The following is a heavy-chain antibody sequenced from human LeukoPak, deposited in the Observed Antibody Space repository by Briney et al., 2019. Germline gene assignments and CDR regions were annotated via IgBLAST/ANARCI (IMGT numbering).Heavy chain of an antibody. CDR3: TTIKRGNIFGYFDF. CDR2: VFDSGRT. Sequence: IRQTPGKGLEWIGYVFDSGRTKENPSLKSRVTLSADTSKNQLSLRLSSVTAADTAVYYCTTIKRGNIFGYFDFWGQGILATAPS. J-gene: IGHJ4*02. V-gene: IGHV4-59*01. D-gene: IGHD5-18*01.